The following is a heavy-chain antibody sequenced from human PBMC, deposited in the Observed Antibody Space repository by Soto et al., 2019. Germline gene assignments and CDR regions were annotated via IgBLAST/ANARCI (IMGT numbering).Heavy chain of an antibody. D-gene: IGHD1-1*01. Sequence: SETLSLTCAVYGGSFSGYYWSWIRQPPGKGLEWIGEINHSGSTNYNPSLKSRVTISVDTSKNQFSLKLSSVTAADTAVYYCARVRNWNHYYMDVWGKGTTVTVSS. CDR2: INHSGST. CDR3: ARVRNWNHYYMDV. J-gene: IGHJ6*03. CDR1: GGSFSGYY. V-gene: IGHV4-34*01.